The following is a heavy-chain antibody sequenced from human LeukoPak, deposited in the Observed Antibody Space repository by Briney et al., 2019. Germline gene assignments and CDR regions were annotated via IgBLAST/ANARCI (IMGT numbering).Heavy chain of an antibody. J-gene: IGHJ5*02. Sequence: SDTLSLTCTVSGDSISSHYWSWIRQPPGKGLEWIGYIYYSGSTNYNPSLKGRVPISVDTSKNQFSLKLSSVTAADTAVYYCARVHNWNDANWFDPWGQGTLVTVSS. CDR3: ARVHNWNDANWFDP. CDR1: GDSISSHY. D-gene: IGHD1-20*01. V-gene: IGHV4-59*11. CDR2: IYYSGST.